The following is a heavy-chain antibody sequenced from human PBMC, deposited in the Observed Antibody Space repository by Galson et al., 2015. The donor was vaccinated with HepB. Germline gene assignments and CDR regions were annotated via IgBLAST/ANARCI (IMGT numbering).Heavy chain of an antibody. D-gene: IGHD5-24*01. J-gene: IGHJ6*02. CDR1: GFTFSSYS. V-gene: IGHV3-48*02. Sequence: SLRLSCAASGFTFSSYSMNWVRQAPGKGLEWVSYISSSSSTIYYADSVKGRFTISRDNAKNSLYLQMNSLRDEDTAVYYCARERQNGRDAGYYYGMDVWGQGTTVTVSS. CDR2: ISSSSSTI. CDR3: ARERQNGRDAGYYYGMDV.